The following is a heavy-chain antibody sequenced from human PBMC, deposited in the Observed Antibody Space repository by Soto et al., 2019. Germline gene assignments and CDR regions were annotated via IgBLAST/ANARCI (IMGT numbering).Heavy chain of an antibody. CDR2: IIPIFGTA. Sequence: QVQLVQSGAEVKKPGSSVKVSCKASGGTFSSYAISWVRQAPGQGLEWMGGIIPIFGTANYAQKFQGRVTIAADESTSTDYMALSSLRSKDTDVYYCARDRTYTWNGWGYWGQGTLVTVSS. V-gene: IGHV1-69*01. J-gene: IGHJ4*02. CDR3: ARDRTYTWNGWGY. D-gene: IGHD1-20*01. CDR1: GGTFSSYA.